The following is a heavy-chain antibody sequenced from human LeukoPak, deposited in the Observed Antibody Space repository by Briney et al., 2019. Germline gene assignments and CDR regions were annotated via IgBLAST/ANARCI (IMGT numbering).Heavy chain of an antibody. CDR2: ICYSGST. CDR1: GGSISSGGYY. V-gene: IGHV4-31*03. Sequence: SETLSLTCTVSGGSISSGGYYWSWIRQHPGKGLEWIGYICYSGSTYYNPSLKSRVTISVDTSKNQFSLKLSSVTAADTAVYYCARASHYDILTGYNWFDPWGQGTLVTVSS. CDR3: ARASHYDILTGYNWFDP. D-gene: IGHD3-9*01. J-gene: IGHJ5*02.